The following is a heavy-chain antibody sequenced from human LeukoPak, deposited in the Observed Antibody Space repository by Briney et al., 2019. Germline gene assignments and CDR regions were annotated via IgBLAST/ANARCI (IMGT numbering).Heavy chain of an antibody. V-gene: IGHV3-13*01. CDR2: IGTAGDT. CDR1: GFTFSSYD. CDR3: ARESSDDAFDI. D-gene: IGHD6-25*01. J-gene: IGHJ3*02. Sequence: RGSLRLSCAASGFTFSSYDMHWVRQATGKGLEWVSAIGTAGDTYYPGSVKGRFTISRENAKNSLYLQMNSLRAGDTAVYYCARESSDDAFDIWGQGTMVTVSS.